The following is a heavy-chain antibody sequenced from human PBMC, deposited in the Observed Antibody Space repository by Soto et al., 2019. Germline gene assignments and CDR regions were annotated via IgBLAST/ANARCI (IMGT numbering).Heavy chain of an antibody. V-gene: IGHV5-10-1*01. CDR2: IDPSDSQT. D-gene: IGHD5-18*01. Sequence: PGDSLNISCKGSGYSFAGYWITWVRQKPGKGLEWMGRIDPSDSQTYYSPSFRGHVTISVTKSITTVFLQWSSLRASDTAMYYCARQIYDADTGPNFQYYFDSWGQGTPVTVSS. CDR3: ARQIYDADTGPNFQYYFDS. J-gene: IGHJ4*02. CDR1: GYSFAGYW.